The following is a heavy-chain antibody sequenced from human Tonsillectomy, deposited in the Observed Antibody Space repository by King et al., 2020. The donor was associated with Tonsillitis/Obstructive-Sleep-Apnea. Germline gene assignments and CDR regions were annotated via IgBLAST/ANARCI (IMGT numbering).Heavy chain of an antibody. V-gene: IGHV4-39*01. D-gene: IGHD3-10*01. CDR1: GGSISSSSYY. Sequence: QLQESGPGLVKPSETLSLTCTVSGGSISSSSYYWGWIRQPPGKGLEWIGSIYYSGSTYYNPSLKSRVTISVDTSKNQFSLKLSSVTAADPAVYYCARQYGSGSPGGYYYYYMDVWGKGTTVTVSS. CDR3: ARQYGSGSPGGYYYYYMDV. CDR2: IYYSGST. J-gene: IGHJ6*03.